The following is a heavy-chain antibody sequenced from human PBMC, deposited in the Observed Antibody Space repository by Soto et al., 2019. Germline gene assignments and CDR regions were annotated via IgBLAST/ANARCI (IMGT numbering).Heavy chain of an antibody. V-gene: IGHV1-3*01. D-gene: IGHD2-2*01. CDR3: ARDKRLDIVVVPAAFSLRFLEWSGVDY. CDR2: INAGNGNT. Sequence: ASVKVSCKASGYTFTSYAMHWVRQAPGQRLEWMGWINAGNGNTKYSQKFQGRVTITRDTSASTAYMELSSLRSEGTAVYYCARDKRLDIVVVPAAFSLRFLEWSGVDYWGQGTLVTVSS. J-gene: IGHJ4*02. CDR1: GYTFTSYA.